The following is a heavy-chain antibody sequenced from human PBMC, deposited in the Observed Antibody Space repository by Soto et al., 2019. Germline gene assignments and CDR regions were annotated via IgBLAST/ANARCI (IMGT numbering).Heavy chain of an antibody. CDR3: AGSHLKLLWRFS. CDR2: IYHSGST. CDR1: GDSISSGGYA. D-gene: IGHD3-10*01. Sequence: QLQLQESGSGLVKPSQTLSLTCAVSGDSISSGGYAWSWILQPPGKGLEWIGYIYHSGSTYYNPSLKSRVTISVDRSKNQFSLKLSSVTAADTAVYYCAGSHLKLLWRFSWGQGTMVTVSS. J-gene: IGHJ3*01. V-gene: IGHV4-30-2*01.